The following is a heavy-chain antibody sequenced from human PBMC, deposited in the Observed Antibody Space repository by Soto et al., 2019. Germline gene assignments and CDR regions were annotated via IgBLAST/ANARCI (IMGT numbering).Heavy chain of an antibody. CDR2: TYYRSKWYN. CDR3: ARDGYYGSGGYYYYYGMDV. Sequence: TLSLTCAISGDSVSSNSAAWNWIRQSPSRGLEWLGRTYYRSKWYNDYAVSVKSRITINPDTSKNQFSLQLNSVTPEDTAVYYCARDGYYGSGGYYYYYGMDVWGQGTTVTVSS. CDR1: GDSVSSNSAA. D-gene: IGHD3-10*01. V-gene: IGHV6-1*01. J-gene: IGHJ6*02.